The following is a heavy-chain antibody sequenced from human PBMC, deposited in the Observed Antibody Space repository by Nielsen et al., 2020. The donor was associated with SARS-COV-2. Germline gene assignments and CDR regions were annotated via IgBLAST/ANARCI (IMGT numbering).Heavy chain of an antibody. D-gene: IGHD4-17*01. CDR3: ARCRRPYQLFSGDYYWYFDL. Sequence: GGSLRLSCAASGFTFSDAWMSWVRQAPGKGLEWVANINEDGGDKYYVDSVKGRFTISRDNAKNSLYLQMSTLMAEDTAVYYCARCRRPYQLFSGDYYWYFDLWGRGTLVTVSS. V-gene: IGHV3-7*01. CDR1: GFTFSDAW. CDR2: INEDGGDK. J-gene: IGHJ2*01.